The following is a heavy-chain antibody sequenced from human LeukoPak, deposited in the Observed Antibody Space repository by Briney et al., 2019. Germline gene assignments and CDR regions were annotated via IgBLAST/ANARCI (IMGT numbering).Heavy chain of an antibody. Sequence: SVKVSCKASGGTFSSYAISWVRQAPGQGLEWMGGIIPIFGTANYAQKFQGRVTITTDESTSTAYMELSSLRSEDTAVHYCASSGEQWLVLGLGYWGQGTLVTVSS. CDR3: ASSGEQWLVLGLGY. V-gene: IGHV1-69*05. D-gene: IGHD6-19*01. CDR2: IIPIFGTA. J-gene: IGHJ4*02. CDR1: GGTFSSYA.